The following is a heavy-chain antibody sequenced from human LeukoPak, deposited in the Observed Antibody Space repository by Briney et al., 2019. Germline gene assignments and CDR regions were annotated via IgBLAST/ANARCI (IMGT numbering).Heavy chain of an antibody. V-gene: IGHV4-34*01. D-gene: IGHD6-19*01. J-gene: IGHJ6*03. CDR2: INHRGST. Sequence: SETLSLTRAVYGGSFSGYYWSWIRQPPGKGLEWIGEINHRGSTKYSPSLESRVTISVDTSKNQFSLKLSSVTAADTAVYYCARRDSSGWYGTHYYYMDVWGKGTTVTVSS. CDR1: GGSFSGYY. CDR3: ARRDSSGWYGTHYYYMDV.